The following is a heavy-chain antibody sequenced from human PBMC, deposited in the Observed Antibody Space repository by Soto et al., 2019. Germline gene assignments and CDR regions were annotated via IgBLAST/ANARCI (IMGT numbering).Heavy chain of an antibody. D-gene: IGHD4-17*01. V-gene: IGHV1-18*01. Sequence: ASVKVSCKASGYTFTSYGISWVRQAPGQGLEWMGWISAYNGNTNYAQKLQGRVTMTTDTSTSTAYMELRSLRSDDTAVYYCARESSKQPTYHHDYGDYFDYWGQGTLVTVSS. CDR1: GYTFTSYG. CDR2: ISAYNGNT. CDR3: ARESSKQPTYHHDYGDYFDY. J-gene: IGHJ4*02.